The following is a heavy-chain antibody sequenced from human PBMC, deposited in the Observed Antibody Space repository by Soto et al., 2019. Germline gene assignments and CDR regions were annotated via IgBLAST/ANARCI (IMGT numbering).Heavy chain of an antibody. J-gene: IGHJ6*02. V-gene: IGHV3-74*01. CDR2: IDSDGSST. Sequence: EVQLVESGGGLVQPGGSLRVSCAASGFTFGSYWMNWVRQAPGKGLVWVSRIDSDGSSTTYADSVKGRFTTSRDNAKNTLYLQMSSLRVEDTAVYARGSPYGMDVWGQGTTVTVSS. CDR1: GFTFGSYW. D-gene: IGHD1-26*01. CDR3: GSPYGMDV.